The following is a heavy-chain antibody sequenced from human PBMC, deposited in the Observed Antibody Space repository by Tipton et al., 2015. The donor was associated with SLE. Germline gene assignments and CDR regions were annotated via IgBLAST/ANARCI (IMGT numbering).Heavy chain of an antibody. Sequence: TLSLTCTVSGGSISSHYWSWIRQPPGKGLEWIGYIYYSGSTYYNPSLKSRVTISVDTSKNQFSLKLSSVTAADTAVYYCASSSIAPRGGAFDIWGQGTMVTVSS. J-gene: IGHJ3*02. CDR3: ASSSIAPRGGAFDI. D-gene: IGHD6-6*01. CDR2: IYYSGST. V-gene: IGHV4-59*08. CDR1: GGSISSHY.